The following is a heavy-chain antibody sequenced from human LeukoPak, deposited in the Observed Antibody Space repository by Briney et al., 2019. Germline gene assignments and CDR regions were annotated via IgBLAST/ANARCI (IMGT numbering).Heavy chain of an antibody. J-gene: IGHJ4*02. Sequence: GESLKISCKGSGYSFTSYWIGWMRQMPGKGLEWMGIIYPGDSDTRYSPSFQGQVTISADKSISTAYLQWSSLKASDTAMYYCARLRVAGGSHGYYFDYWGQGTLVTVSS. V-gene: IGHV5-51*01. CDR1: GYSFTSYW. CDR2: IYPGDSDT. D-gene: IGHD1-26*01. CDR3: ARLRVAGGSHGYYFDY.